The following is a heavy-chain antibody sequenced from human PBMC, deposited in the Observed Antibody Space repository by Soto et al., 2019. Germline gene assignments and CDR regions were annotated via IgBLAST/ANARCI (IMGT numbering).Heavy chain of an antibody. D-gene: IGHD4-17*01. CDR1: GGSISSYY. Sequence: SETLSLTCTVSGGSISSYYWSWIRQPPGKGLEWIGYIYYSGNTNYNPSLKSRVTISVDTSKNQFPLKLSSVTAADTAVYYCARRYGDCFDFWGQGTLVTAPQ. CDR3: ARRYGDCFDF. J-gene: IGHJ4*02. V-gene: IGHV4-59*08. CDR2: IYYSGNT.